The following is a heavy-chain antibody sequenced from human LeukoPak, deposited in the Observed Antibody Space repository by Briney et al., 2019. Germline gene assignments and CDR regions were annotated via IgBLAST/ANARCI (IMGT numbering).Heavy chain of an antibody. V-gene: IGHV1-2*06. D-gene: IGHD5-24*01. J-gene: IGHJ4*02. CDR1: GYTFTAYY. CDR2: INPNTGGT. CDR3: AREGDGYNYDYFDY. Sequence: ASVTVYCTASGYTFTAYYIHWVRQAPGQGLEWMGRINPNTGGTNYAQQFQGRVTLTRDTSISTAYMELTGLTSDDTAVYFCAREGDGYNYDYFDYWGQGTLVTVSS.